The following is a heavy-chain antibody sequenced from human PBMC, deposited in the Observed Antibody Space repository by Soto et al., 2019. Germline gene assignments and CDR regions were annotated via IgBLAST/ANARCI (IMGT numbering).Heavy chain of an antibody. D-gene: IGHD6-13*01. CDR3: VKDESINWYSGHFRH. V-gene: IGHV3-9*01. Sequence: PGGSLRLSCAASGFTFDDYAMHWVRQVPGKGLEWVSGINWNSGCIGYGDSVKGRFAISRDNAKNSLHLQMNSLSAEDTAFYYCVKDESINWYSGHFRHWGQGTLVTVSS. J-gene: IGHJ1*01. CDR2: INWNSGCI. CDR1: GFTFDDYA.